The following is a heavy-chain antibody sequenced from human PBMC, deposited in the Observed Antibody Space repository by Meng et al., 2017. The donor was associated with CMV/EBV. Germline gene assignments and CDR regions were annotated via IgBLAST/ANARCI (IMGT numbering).Heavy chain of an antibody. D-gene: IGHD3-16*01. V-gene: IGHV3-48*04. CDR2: ISSSSSTI. CDR3: VSFHRGEIYYGMDV. J-gene: IGHJ6*02. CDR1: GFTFSSYS. Sequence: GGSLRLSCAASGFTFSSYSMNWVRQAPGKGLEWVSYISSSSSTIYYADSVKGRFTISRDNAKNSLYLQMNSLRAEDTAVYYCVSFHRGEIYYGMDVWGQGTTVTVSS.